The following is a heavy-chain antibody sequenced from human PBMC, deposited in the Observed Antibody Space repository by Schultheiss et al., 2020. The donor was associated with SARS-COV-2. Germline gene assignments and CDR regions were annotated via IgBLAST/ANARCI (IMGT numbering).Heavy chain of an antibody. CDR1: GFSVSSGF. Sequence: GGSLRLSCAAFGFSVSSGFMGWVRQTPGKGLQWVSAISGSGGSTYYADSVKGRFTISRDNAKNSLYLQMNSLRAEDTAVYYCARGPYCGGDCYSGYYYYYMDVWGKGTTVTVSS. V-gene: IGHV3-23*01. D-gene: IGHD2-21*01. CDR2: ISGSGGST. J-gene: IGHJ6*03. CDR3: ARGPYCGGDCYSGYYYYYMDV.